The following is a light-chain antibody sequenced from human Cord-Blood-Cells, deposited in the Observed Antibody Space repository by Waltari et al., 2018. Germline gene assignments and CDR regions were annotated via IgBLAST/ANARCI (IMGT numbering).Light chain of an antibody. Sequence: DIVMTQSQDPLAVSLGERAPINCKSSQSVLYSSNNKNYLAWYQQKPGQPPKLLIYWASTRESGVPDRFSGSGSGTDFTLTISSLQAEDVAVYYCQQYYSTPMYTFGQGTKLEIK. CDR1: QSVLYSSNNKNY. V-gene: IGKV4-1*01. CDR3: QQYYSTPMYT. J-gene: IGKJ2*01. CDR2: WAS.